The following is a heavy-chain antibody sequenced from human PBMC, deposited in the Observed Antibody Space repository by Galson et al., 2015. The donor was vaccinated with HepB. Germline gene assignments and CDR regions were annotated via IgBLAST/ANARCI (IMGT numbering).Heavy chain of an antibody. V-gene: IGHV1-69*06. CDR2: IIPIFGTA. CDR3: ARVGEDYDTLTGQIWADY. CDR1: GGTFSSYA. Sequence: SVKVSCKASGGTFSSYAISWVRQAPGQGLEWMGGIIPIFGTANYAQKFQGRVTITADKSTSTAYMELSRLRSEDTAVYYCARVGEDYDTLTGQIWADYWGQGTLVTVSS. J-gene: IGHJ4*02. D-gene: IGHD3-9*01.